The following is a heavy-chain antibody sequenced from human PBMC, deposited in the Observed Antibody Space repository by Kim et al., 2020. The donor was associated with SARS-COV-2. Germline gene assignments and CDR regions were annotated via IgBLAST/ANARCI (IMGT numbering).Heavy chain of an antibody. CDR3: ARRLPSRPIDY. CDR2: IYYSGST. Sequence: SETLSLTCTVSGGSISSSSYYWGWIRQPPGKGLEWIGSIYYSGSTYYNPSLKSRVTISVDTSKNQFSLRLSSVTAADTAVYYCARRLPSRPIDYWGQGTLVTVSS. J-gene: IGHJ4*02. CDR1: GGSISSSSYY. V-gene: IGHV4-39*01.